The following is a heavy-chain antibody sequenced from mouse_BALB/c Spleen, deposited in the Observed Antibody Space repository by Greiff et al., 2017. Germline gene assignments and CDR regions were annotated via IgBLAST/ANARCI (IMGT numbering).Heavy chain of an antibody. CDR1: GYTFTSYW. CDR3: ARGYGNYLFAY. J-gene: IGHJ3*01. Sequence: VQLKESGAELAKPGASVKMSCKASGYTFTSYWMHWVKQRPGQGLEWIGYINPSTGYTEYNQKFKDKATLTADKSSSTAYMQLSSLTSEDSAVYYCARGYGNYLFAYWGQGTLVTVSA. D-gene: IGHD2-1*01. CDR2: INPSTGYT. V-gene: IGHV1-7*01.